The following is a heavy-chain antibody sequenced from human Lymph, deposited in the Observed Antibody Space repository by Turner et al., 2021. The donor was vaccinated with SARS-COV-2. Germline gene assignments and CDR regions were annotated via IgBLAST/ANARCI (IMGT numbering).Heavy chain of an antibody. J-gene: IGHJ4*02. CDR3: ARDWGGSYTNFDY. CDR1: GFTFSSYA. D-gene: IGHD1-26*01. V-gene: IGHV3-30-3*01. CDR2: RSYDGNNI. Sequence: QVQLVESGGGVVQPGRSLRPACAASGFTFSSYAMHWVRQAPGKGLEWVALRSYDGNNIYYAESVKGRFTISRDNSKNTLFVQMNSLRPEDTAVYYCARDWGGSYTNFDYWGQGTLVTVSS.